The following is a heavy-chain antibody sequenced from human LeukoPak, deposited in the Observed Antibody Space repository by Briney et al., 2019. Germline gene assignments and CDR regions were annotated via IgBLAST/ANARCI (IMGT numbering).Heavy chain of an antibody. CDR1: GFTFSNAW. Sequence: PGGSLRLSCAASGFTFSNAWMSWVRQAPGKGLEWVGRIKSKTDGGTTDYAAPVKGRFTISRDDSKNTLYLQMNSLKTEDTAVYYCTTLPRGDYAHFDYWGQGTLVTVSS. CDR2: IKSKTDGGTT. J-gene: IGHJ4*02. D-gene: IGHD4-17*01. V-gene: IGHV3-15*01. CDR3: TTLPRGDYAHFDY.